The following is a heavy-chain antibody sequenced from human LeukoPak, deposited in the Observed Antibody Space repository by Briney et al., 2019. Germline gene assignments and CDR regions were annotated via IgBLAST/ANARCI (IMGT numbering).Heavy chain of an antibody. CDR3: ASGTGRIPNAY. Sequence: SGGSLRLSCAASGFTLSSYWMNWVRQAPGKGLEWVANIKQDGSEKYYVDSVKGRFTISRDNANNALYLQMSSLGAEDTAVYYCASGTGRIPNAYWGLGTLVTVSS. J-gene: IGHJ4*02. D-gene: IGHD1-14*01. CDR2: IKQDGSEK. V-gene: IGHV3-7*02. CDR1: GFTLSSYW.